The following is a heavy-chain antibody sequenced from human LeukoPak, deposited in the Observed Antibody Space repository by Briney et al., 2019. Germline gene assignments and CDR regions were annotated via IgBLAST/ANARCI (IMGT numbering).Heavy chain of an antibody. CDR2: INPNSGGT. Sequence: ASVKVSCKASGYTFTGYYMHWVRQAPGQGLEWMGWINPNSGGTNYAQKFQGRFTMTRDTSISTAYMELSRLRSDDTAVYYCARDAYYYYDSSGFVSYWGQGTLVTVSS. CDR3: ARDAYYYYDSSGFVSY. J-gene: IGHJ4*02. CDR1: GYTFTGYY. V-gene: IGHV1-2*02. D-gene: IGHD3-22*01.